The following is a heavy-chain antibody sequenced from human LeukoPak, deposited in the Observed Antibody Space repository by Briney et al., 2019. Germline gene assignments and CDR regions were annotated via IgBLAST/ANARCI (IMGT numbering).Heavy chain of an antibody. J-gene: IGHJ4*02. CDR3: AKGQVAGPTNNRFDY. V-gene: IGHV3-23*01. CDR2: ISGSGGST. Sequence: GGSLRLSCAAYGFPFSSYAMSWVRQAPEKVLEWVSVISGSGGSTYYADSVKGRFTISRDNSKNTLYLQMNSLRAEDTAVYYCAKGQVAGPTNNRFDYWGQGTLVTVSS. CDR1: GFPFSSYA. D-gene: IGHD6-19*01.